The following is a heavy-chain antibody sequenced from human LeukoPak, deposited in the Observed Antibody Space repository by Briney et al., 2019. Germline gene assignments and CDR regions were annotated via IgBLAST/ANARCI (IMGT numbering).Heavy chain of an antibody. D-gene: IGHD3-10*01. J-gene: IGHJ3*02. CDR3: SRLTMVRGVYDAFDI. CDR1: GGSINFYY. CDR2: MYYSGGT. V-gene: IGHV4-59*01. Sequence: PSETLSLTCTVSGGSINFYYWSWIWQPPGKGLEYIGFMYYSGGTNYNPSLKSRVTISVDTSKNHFSLKLSSLTAADTAVYYCSRLTMVRGVYDAFDIWGQGTMVTVSS.